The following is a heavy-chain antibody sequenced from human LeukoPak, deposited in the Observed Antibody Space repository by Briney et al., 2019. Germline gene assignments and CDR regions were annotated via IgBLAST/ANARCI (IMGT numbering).Heavy chain of an antibody. CDR2: ISSSGSIS. CDR3: ARASGGGYYVDY. Sequence: GGSLRLSCAASGFTFSDYYMSWIRQAPGTGLEWVSYISSSGSISYYADSVKGRFTISRDNAKNSLYLQINSLRAEDTAVYYCARASGGGYYVDYWGQGTLVTVSS. V-gene: IGHV3-11*04. J-gene: IGHJ4*02. D-gene: IGHD1-26*01. CDR1: GFTFSDYY.